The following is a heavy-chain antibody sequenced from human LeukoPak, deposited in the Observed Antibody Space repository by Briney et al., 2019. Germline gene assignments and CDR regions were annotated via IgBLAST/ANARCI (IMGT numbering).Heavy chain of an antibody. J-gene: IGHJ4*02. CDR1: GFTFSSYG. CDR3: AKDSTYSSSGKFDY. D-gene: IGHD6-6*01. Sequence: PGGSLRLSCAASGFTFSSYGMHWVRQAPGKGLEWVAVISYDGSNKYYADSVKGRFTISRDNSKNTLYLQMNSLRAEDTAVYYCAKDSTYSSSGKFDYWGQGTLVTVSS. V-gene: IGHV3-30*18. CDR2: ISYDGSNK.